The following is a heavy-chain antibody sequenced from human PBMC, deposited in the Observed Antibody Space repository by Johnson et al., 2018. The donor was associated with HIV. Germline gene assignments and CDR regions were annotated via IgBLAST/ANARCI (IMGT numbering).Heavy chain of an antibody. D-gene: IGHD6-13*01. J-gene: IGHJ3*02. CDR1: GFTFSSYA. V-gene: IGHV3-30*04. CDR2: ISYDGSNK. Sequence: QVQLVESGGGVVQPGRSLRLSCAASGFTFSSYAMHWVRQAPGKGLEWVAVISYDGSNKYYADSVKGRFTISIDTSKNTLYLQMNSLRAEDTAVYYCARGGEYSSSLYAFDIWGQGTMVTVSS. CDR3: ARGGEYSSSLYAFDI.